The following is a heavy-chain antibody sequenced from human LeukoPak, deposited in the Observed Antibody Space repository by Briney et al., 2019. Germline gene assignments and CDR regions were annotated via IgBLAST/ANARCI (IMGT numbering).Heavy chain of an antibody. CDR2: INQDGSEK. J-gene: IGHJ6*02. V-gene: IGHV3-7*01. D-gene: IGHD6-13*01. Sequence: GGSLRLSCAASGFTFNTYTMNWVRQAPGKGLEWAANINQDGSEKNYVDSVKGRFTISRDNAKNSLYLQMNSLRAEDTAVYYCARDADSSSWSMYYYYGMDVWGQGTTVTVSS. CDR1: GFTFNTYT. CDR3: ARDADSSSWSMYYYYGMDV.